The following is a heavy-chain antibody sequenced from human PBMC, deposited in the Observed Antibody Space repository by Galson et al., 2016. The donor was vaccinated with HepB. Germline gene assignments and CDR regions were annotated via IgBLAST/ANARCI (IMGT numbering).Heavy chain of an antibody. V-gene: IGHV3-33*01. CDR2: IWYDGVNT. Sequence: SLRLSCAASGFTLSSYGIHWVRQAPGKGLEWVAVIWYDGVNTYYADSVTGRFTISRDNSKNTLYLQMNSLRAEDTAVYYCARQAFTNWNPFDYWGQGTLVTVSS. J-gene: IGHJ4*02. CDR1: GFTLSSYG. CDR3: ARQAFTNWNPFDY. D-gene: IGHD1-1*01.